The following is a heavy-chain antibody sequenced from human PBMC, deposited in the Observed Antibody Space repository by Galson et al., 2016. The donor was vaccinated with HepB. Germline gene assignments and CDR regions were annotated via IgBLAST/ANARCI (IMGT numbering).Heavy chain of an antibody. J-gene: IGHJ4*02. Sequence: SLRLSCAGSGFIFSAYAIHWVRQAPGKGLEWIAYISDNSVAMSYADSVKGRVTVSRDHVKSSLYLQMDSLRAEDTGIYYCARESTRGYSYGTGLPYWGQGVLVTVSS. D-gene: IGHD5-18*01. CDR3: ARESTRGYSYGTGLPY. V-gene: IGHV3-48*01. CDR2: ISDNSVAM. CDR1: GFIFSAYA.